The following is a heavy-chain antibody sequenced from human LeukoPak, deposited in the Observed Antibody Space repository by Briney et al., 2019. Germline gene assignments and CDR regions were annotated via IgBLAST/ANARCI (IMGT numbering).Heavy chain of an antibody. CDR1: GYSFTTYW. J-gene: IGHJ4*02. CDR3: ARTAVAGTFSHSDY. Sequence: GESLKISCKGSGYSFTTYWIGWVRQMPGKGLEWMGIIYPGVSDTRYSPSFQGQVTISADKSISTAYLQWRSLKASDTAMYYCARTAVAGTFSHSDYWGQGTLVTVSS. D-gene: IGHD6-19*01. V-gene: IGHV5-51*01. CDR2: IYPGVSDT.